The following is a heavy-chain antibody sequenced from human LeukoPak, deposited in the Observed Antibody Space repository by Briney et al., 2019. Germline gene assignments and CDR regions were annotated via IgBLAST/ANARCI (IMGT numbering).Heavy chain of an antibody. CDR3: ARGLRRTIAAAGPFDY. D-gene: IGHD6-13*01. Sequence: GASVKVSCTASGGTFSSYAISWVRQAPGQGLEWMGGIIPIFGTANYAQKFQGRVTITADESTSTAYMELSSLRSEDTAVYYCARGLRRTIAAAGPFDYWGQGTLVTVSS. V-gene: IGHV1-69*13. J-gene: IGHJ4*02. CDR2: IIPIFGTA. CDR1: GGTFSSYA.